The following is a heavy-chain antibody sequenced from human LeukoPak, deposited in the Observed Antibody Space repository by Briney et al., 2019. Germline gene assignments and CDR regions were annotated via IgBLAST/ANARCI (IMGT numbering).Heavy chain of an antibody. CDR2: ISGSGGST. D-gene: IGHD6-25*01. V-gene: IGHV3-23*01. Sequence: TGGSLRLSCAASGFTFSSYAMSWVRQAPGKGLEWVSAISGSGGSTYYADSVKGRFTISRDNSKNTLYLQMNSLRAEDTAVYYCAKGKRGSDASDIWGQGTMVTVSS. J-gene: IGHJ3*02. CDR3: AKGKRGSDASDI. CDR1: GFTFSSYA.